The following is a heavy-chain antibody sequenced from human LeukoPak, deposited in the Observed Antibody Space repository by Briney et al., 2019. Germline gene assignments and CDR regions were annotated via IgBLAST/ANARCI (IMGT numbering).Heavy chain of an antibody. J-gene: IGHJ4*02. CDR2: MNPDSGDT. CDR1: GYTFTSYD. CDR3: ARGRYDSSGYYSY. V-gene: IGHV1-8*03. Sequence: ASVKVSCKASGYTFTSYDINWVRQATGQGLEWMGWMNPDSGDTGYAQKFQGRVTVTRDTSISTAYMELSSPRSDDTAVYYCARGRYDSSGYYSYWGQGTLVTVSS. D-gene: IGHD3-22*01.